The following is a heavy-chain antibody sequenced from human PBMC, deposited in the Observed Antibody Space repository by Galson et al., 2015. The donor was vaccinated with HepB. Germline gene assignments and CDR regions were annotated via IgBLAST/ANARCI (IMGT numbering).Heavy chain of an antibody. J-gene: IGHJ6*02. D-gene: IGHD6-19*01. V-gene: IGHV3-48*03. CDR1: GFTFSSYA. CDR3: ARGSGSSGWYRHYYYYYGMDV. CDR2: ISSSGSTI. Sequence: SLRLSCAASGFTFSSYAMSWVRQAPGKGLEWVSYISSSGSTIYYADSVKGRFTISRDNAKNSLYLQMNSLRAEDTAVYYCARGSGSSGWYRHYYYYYGMDVWGQGTTVTVSS.